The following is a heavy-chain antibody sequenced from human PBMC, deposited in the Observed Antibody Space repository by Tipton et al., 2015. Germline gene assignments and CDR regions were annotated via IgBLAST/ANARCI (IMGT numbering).Heavy chain of an antibody. J-gene: IGHJ4*02. CDR1: GDSVSSNSVT. V-gene: IGHV6-1*01. CDR2: TYYRSKWFY. CDR3: AREVWYNDSTGYDY. Sequence: GLVKPSQTLSLTCAISGDSVSSNSVTWHWIRQSPSGGLEWLGRTYYRSKWFYDYAVSVKSRITINADTSKNQFSLQLSSVTAADTAVYYCAREVWYNDSTGYDYWGQGTLVTVSS. D-gene: IGHD3-22*01.